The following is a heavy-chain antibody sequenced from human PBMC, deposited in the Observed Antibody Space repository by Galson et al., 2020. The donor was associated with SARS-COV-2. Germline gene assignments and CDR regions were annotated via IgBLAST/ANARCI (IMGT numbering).Heavy chain of an antibody. D-gene: IGHD1-1*01. CDR1: GFDFRDAW. Sequence: GGSLRLSCAASGFDFRDAWMAWVRQSPGRGLEWVARIKSKVSGGTIDYAAPVDGRFTISRDDLKYTLFLQLNAMRAEDAGMYYCATARTETPPWVGFDYWGQGTLVTVS. V-gene: IGHV3-15*05. CDR2: IKSKVSGGTI. CDR3: ATARTETPPWVGFDY. J-gene: IGHJ4*02.